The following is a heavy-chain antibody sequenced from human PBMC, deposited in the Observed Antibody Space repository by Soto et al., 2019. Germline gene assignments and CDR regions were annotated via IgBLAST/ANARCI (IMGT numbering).Heavy chain of an antibody. CDR1: GGTFSSYA. V-gene: IGHV1-69*01. Sequence: QVQLVQSGAEVKKPGSSVKVSCTASGGTFSSYAISWVRQAPGQGLEWMGGIIPIFGTANYAQKFQGRVTITADESTSTAYMELSSLRPADTAVYYCARGSRPLSSSSTNDSWGQGTLVTVSS. CDR2: IIPIFGTA. D-gene: IGHD6-6*01. CDR3: ARGSRPLSSSSTNDS. J-gene: IGHJ4*02.